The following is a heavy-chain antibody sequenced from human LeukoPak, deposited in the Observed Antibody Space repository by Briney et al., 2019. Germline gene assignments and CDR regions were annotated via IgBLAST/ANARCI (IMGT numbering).Heavy chain of an antibody. V-gene: IGHV3-23*01. CDR2: ISGSGGST. D-gene: IGHD3-10*01. CDR1: GFTFSSYA. J-gene: IGHJ4*02. Sequence: GGSLRLSCAASGFTFSSYAMSWVRQAPGKGLEWVSAISGSGGSTYYADSVKGRFTISRDNSKNTLYLQMNSLRAEDTAVYYCAKLGSGYYGSGSYFDYWGQGTLVTVSS. CDR3: AKLGSGYYGSGSYFDY.